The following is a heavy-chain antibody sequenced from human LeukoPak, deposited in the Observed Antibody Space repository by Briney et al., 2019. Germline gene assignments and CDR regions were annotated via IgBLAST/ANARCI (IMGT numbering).Heavy chain of an antibody. CDR1: GYTLTESS. CDR3: ATVPYRHMIVVNYFDY. D-gene: IGHD3-22*01. V-gene: IGHV1-24*01. CDR2: FDPEDGET. Sequence: ASVKVSCKVSGYTLTESSMHWVRQAPGKGLEWMGGFDPEDGETIYAQKFQGRVTMTEDTSTDTAYMELSSLRSGDTAVYYCATVPYRHMIVVNYFDYWGQGTLVTVSS. J-gene: IGHJ4*02.